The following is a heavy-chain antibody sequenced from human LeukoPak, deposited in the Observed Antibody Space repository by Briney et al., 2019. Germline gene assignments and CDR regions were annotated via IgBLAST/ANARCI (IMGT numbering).Heavy chain of an antibody. CDR2: INLSGST. V-gene: IGHV4-34*01. J-gene: IGHJ4*02. CDR3: ARGAGARRGGKFDY. D-gene: IGHD3-10*01. Sequence: SETLSLTCAVYGGSFRGYHWSWLRQPPAKGLDGIGEINLSGSTNYNPSLKSRVTISVDTSKNQFSLKLSSVTAADTAVYYCARGAGARRGGKFDYWGQGTLVTVSS. CDR1: GGSFRGYH.